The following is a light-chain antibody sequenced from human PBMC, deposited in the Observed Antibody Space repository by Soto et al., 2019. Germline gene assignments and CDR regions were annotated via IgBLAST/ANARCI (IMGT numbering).Light chain of an antibody. V-gene: IGLV2-14*01. J-gene: IGLJ1*01. Sequence: QSVLTQPASVSGSTGQSITISCTGTSSDVGGYNYVSWYQQHPGKAPKLMIYEVSNRPSGVSNRFSGSKSGNTASLTISGLQAEDEADYYCSSYTSSTPYAFGNRTKVTVL. CDR3: SSYTSSTPYA. CDR1: SSDVGGYNY. CDR2: EVS.